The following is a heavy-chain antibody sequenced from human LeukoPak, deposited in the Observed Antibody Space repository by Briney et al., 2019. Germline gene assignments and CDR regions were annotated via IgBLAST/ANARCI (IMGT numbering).Heavy chain of an antibody. CDR3: ARDCSSTSCYFDAFDI. Sequence: PGRSLRLSCAGSGFTFSDYGMHWVRQAPGKGLEWVSSISSSSRDIYCADSVKGRFTISRDNAKNSLYLQMNSLRAEDTAVYYCARDCSSTSCYFDAFDIWGQGTMVTVSS. J-gene: IGHJ3*02. V-gene: IGHV3-21*01. D-gene: IGHD2-2*01. CDR1: GFTFSDYG. CDR2: ISSSSRDI.